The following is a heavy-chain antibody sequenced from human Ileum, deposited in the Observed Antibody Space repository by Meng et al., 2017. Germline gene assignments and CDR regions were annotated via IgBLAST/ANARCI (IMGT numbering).Heavy chain of an antibody. CDR1: GGSVSSNIAA. V-gene: IGHV6-1*01. CDR2: TYYRSKWYS. D-gene: IGHD3-3*01. CDR3: ASGSGSLDY. Sequence: QVPLQQSGPGLVKPSQTLPLTCAVSGGSVSSNIAAWNWIRQSPLRGLEWLGRTYYRSKWYSEYAVSVKSRISITPDTSKNQFSLQMNSVTPEDTAVYYCASGSGSLDYWGPGTLVTVSS. J-gene: IGHJ4*02.